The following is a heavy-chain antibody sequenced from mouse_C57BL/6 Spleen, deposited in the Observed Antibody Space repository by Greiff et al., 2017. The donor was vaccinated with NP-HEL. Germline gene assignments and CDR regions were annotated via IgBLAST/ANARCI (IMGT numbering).Heavy chain of an antibody. D-gene: IGHD2-5*01. Sequence: VQLQQPGTALVKPGASVKLSCKASGYTFTSYWMHWVKQRPGQGLEWIGNINPSNGGTNYNEKFKSKATLTVDKSSSTAYMQLSSLTSEDSAVYYCARSGSYYSNLDYWGQGTTLTVSS. CDR3: ARSGSYYSNLDY. CDR1: GYTFTSYW. J-gene: IGHJ2*01. CDR2: INPSNGGT. V-gene: IGHV1-53*01.